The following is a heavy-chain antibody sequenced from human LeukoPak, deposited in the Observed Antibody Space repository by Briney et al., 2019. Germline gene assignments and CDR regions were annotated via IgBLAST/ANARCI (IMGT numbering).Heavy chain of an antibody. CDR1: GDSISNSNYY. CDR2: IFYTGNT. CDR3: ARHYGGNSYFDY. Sequence: PSETLSLTCTVSGDSISNSNYYWGWFRQPPGRGLEWIGVIFYTGNTYYNPSLKGRVTMSVDTSKNQFSLNLWSVTAADTAVYYCARHYGGNSYFDYWGQGTLVTVSS. J-gene: IGHJ4*02. D-gene: IGHD4-23*01. V-gene: IGHV4-39*07.